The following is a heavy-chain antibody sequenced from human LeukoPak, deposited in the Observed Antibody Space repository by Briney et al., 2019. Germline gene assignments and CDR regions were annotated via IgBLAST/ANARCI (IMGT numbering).Heavy chain of an antibody. CDR1: GFTFSSYA. J-gene: IGHJ4*02. D-gene: IGHD3-22*01. CDR2: ISGSGGST. CDR3: AKDRRYYDSSGSPFDY. V-gene: IGHV3-23*01. Sequence: GGSLRLSCAASGFTFSSYAMSWVRQAPGKGLEWVSAISGSGGSTYYADSVKGRFTISRDNSKNTLYLQMNSLRAEDTAVYYCAKDRRYYDSSGSPFDYWGQGTLVTVSS.